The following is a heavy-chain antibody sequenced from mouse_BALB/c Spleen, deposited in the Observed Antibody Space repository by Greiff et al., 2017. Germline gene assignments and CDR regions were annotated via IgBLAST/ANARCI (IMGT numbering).Heavy chain of an antibody. D-gene: IGHD1-1*01. V-gene: IGHV5-6*01. CDR1: GFTFSSYG. Sequence: EVMLVESGGDLVKPGGSLKLSCAASGFTFSSYGMSWVRQTPDKRLEWVATISSGGSYTYYPDSVKGRFTISRDNAKNTLYLQMSSLRSEDTAMYYCARHTPDYYGSSPYYFDYWGQGTTLTVSS. CDR2: ISSGGSYT. J-gene: IGHJ2*01. CDR3: ARHTPDYYGSSPYYFDY.